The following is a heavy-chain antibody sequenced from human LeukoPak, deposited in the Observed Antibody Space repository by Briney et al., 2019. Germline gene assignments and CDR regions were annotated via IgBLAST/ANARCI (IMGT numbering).Heavy chain of an antibody. J-gene: IGHJ6*02. D-gene: IGHD1-26*01. CDR3: ARDSGFQYYSGMDV. Sequence: GGSLRLSCAASGFTFSYYWMSWVRQAPGKGLEWVANIKQDGSERFYVDSVEGRFTTSRDNAKNSLFLEMNSLRAEDTAVYYCARDSGFQYYSGMDVWGQGTTVTVSS. V-gene: IGHV3-7*01. CDR2: IKQDGSER. CDR1: GFTFSYYW.